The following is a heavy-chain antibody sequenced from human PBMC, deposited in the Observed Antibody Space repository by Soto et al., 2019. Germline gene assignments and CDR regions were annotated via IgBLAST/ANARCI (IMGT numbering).Heavy chain of an antibody. Sequence: PSETLSLTCTVSGGSISSYYWSWIRQPPGKGLEWIGYIYYSGSTNYNPSLKSRVTISVDTSKNQFSLKLSSVTAADTAVYYCARALYSSSFGWFDPWGQGPLVTVSS. J-gene: IGHJ5*02. CDR2: IYYSGST. V-gene: IGHV4-59*01. CDR3: ARALYSSSFGWFDP. CDR1: GGSISSYY. D-gene: IGHD6-6*01.